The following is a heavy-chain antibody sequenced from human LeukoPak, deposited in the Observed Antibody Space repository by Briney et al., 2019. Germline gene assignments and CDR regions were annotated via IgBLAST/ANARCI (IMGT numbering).Heavy chain of an antibody. CDR1: GFTFSSYG. J-gene: IGHJ4*02. D-gene: IGHD6-19*01. CDR2: IQYDGSNK. CDR3: AKSRGGGWCVQYFDY. Sequence: GGSLRLSCAASGFTFSSYGMQWVRQSPGKGLEWVAFIQYDGSNKYYADSVRGRFTISRDNSKNTLYLQMNSLRTEDTAVYYCAKSRGGGWCVQYFDYWGQGALVTVSS. V-gene: IGHV3-30*02.